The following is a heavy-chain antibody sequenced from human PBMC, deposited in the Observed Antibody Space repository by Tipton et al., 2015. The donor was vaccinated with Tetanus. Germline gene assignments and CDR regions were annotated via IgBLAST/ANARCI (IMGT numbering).Heavy chain of an antibody. V-gene: IGHV4-34*01. J-gene: IGHJ4*02. CDR3: ARGRDQYKSGNY. Sequence: QLVQSGAEMKKPGSSVKVSCKASGGTFTNYALSWVRQAPGQGLEWIGEIHPSGSVNYNPSLKSRVTILLDTSENQFSLKLSSVTGADTAVYYCARGRDQYKSGNYWGQGTLVTVSS. D-gene: IGHD5-24*01. CDR1: GGTFTNYA. CDR2: IHPSGSV.